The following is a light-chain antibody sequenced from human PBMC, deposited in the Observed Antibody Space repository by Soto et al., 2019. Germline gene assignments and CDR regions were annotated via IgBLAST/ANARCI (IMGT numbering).Light chain of an antibody. Sequence: DIQMTQSPSTLSASVGDRVTITCRASQSVSGWLAWYQQRPGKAPNLLVSKASSLESGVPSRFSGSGSGTEFTLTISSLQPDDFATYSCQHYDPYPLTFGGGTKVEIK. CDR3: QHYDPYPLT. CDR1: QSVSGW. V-gene: IGKV1-5*03. CDR2: KAS. J-gene: IGKJ4*01.